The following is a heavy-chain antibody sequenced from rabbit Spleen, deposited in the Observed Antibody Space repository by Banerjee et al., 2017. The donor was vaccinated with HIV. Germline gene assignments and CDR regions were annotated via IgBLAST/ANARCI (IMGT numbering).Heavy chain of an antibody. CDR2: IYTGSGAT. CDR3: ARSINWANRALNL. J-gene: IGHJ4*01. Sequence: EESGGGLVQPEGSLTLTCTASGFSLSSSHWIFWVRQAPGKGLEWIASIYTGSGATYYANWAKGRFTVSKASSTTVDLKMTSLTAADTATYFCARSINWANRALNLWGPGTLVTVS. CDR1: GFSLSSSHW. D-gene: IGHD1-1*01. V-gene: IGHV1S45*01.